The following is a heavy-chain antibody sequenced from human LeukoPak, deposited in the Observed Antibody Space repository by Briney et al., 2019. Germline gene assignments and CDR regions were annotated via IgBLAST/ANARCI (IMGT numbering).Heavy chain of an antibody. CDR3: ARDPGGEYYYDSSGYSISYFQH. D-gene: IGHD3-22*01. Sequence: ASVKVSCKGSGGTFSSYAISWVRQAPGQGLEWMGRIIPILGIANYAQKFQGRVTITADKSTSTAYMELSSLRSEDTAVYYCARDPGGEYYYDSSGYSISYFQHWGQGTLVTVSS. CDR1: GGTFSSYA. V-gene: IGHV1-69*04. CDR2: IIPILGIA. J-gene: IGHJ1*01.